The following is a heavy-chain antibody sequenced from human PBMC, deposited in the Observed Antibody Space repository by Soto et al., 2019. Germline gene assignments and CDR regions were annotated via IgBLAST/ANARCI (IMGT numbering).Heavy chain of an antibody. CDR1: GFSFSSSGVG. J-gene: IGHJ4*02. CDR3: THNYGRGWFFPLIDY. CDR2: IYWDDEK. D-gene: IGHD6-19*01. Sequence: QITLKESGPPLVKPPQPLTLTCPFSGFSFSSSGVGVRWIRQPPGKALEWLALIYWDDEKRDTPSLKKRLTITKDTSKNLVARTMTNMDPVDTATYYCTHNYGRGWFFPLIDYWGQGTLVTVSS. V-gene: IGHV2-5*02.